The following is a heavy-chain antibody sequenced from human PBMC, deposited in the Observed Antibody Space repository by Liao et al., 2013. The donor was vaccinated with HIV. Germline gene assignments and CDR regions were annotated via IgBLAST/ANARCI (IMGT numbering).Heavy chain of an antibody. J-gene: IGHJ5*02. CDR1: GGSISSFH. Sequence: QVQLQESGPRLVKPSETLSLTCTVSGGSISSFHWSWIRQPAGKGLEWIGRIYSSGSTNYNPSLKSRVTMSVDTSRNQFSLKLSSVTAADTAVYFCARDTALEGGRFDPWGQGTRGHRLL. V-gene: IGHV4-4*07. D-gene: IGHD2-21*02. CDR3: ARDTALEGGRFDP. CDR2: IYSSGST.